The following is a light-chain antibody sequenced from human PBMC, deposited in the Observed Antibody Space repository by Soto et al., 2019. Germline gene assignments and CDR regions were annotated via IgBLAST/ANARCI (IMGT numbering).Light chain of an antibody. CDR3: YSYASSSSSVV. J-gene: IGLJ2*01. V-gene: IGLV2-23*01. CDR1: SSDVWSYNL. CDR2: EGS. Sequence: QSALTQPASVSGSPGQSITISCSGTSSDVWSYNLVSWYQQHPGKAPKLMIYEGSKRPSGVSNRFSGSKSGNTASLTISGLQAEDEADYYCYSYASSSSSVVFGGGTKVTVL.